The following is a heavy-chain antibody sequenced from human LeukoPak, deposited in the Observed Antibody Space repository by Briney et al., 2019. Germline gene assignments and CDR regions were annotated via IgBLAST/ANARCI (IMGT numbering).Heavy chain of an antibody. CDR2: ISAYNGNT. D-gene: IGHD3-10*01. J-gene: IGHJ6*03. V-gene: IGHV1-18*01. CDR3: ARETYGSGSYYKTYYYYYMDV. CDR1: GYTFTSYG. Sequence: ASVKVSCKASGYTFTSYGISWVRQAPGQGLEGMGWISAYNGNTNYAQKLQGRVTMTRDTSISTAYMELSRLRSDDTAVYYCARETYGSGSYYKTYYYYYMDVWGKGTTVTVSS.